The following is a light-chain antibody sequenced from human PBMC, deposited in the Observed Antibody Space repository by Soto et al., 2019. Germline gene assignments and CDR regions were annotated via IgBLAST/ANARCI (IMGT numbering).Light chain of an antibody. CDR2: DAS. J-gene: IGKJ1*01. Sequence: DVGRTQSPSTLSASVGDSVTITCRASQSITIWLAWYQQKPGKAPKLLIYDASSLEGGVPSRFSGSGSGTEFTLTISGLQPDDFATYYCQQYNSFSWTFGQGTKVDIK. CDR3: QQYNSFSWT. CDR1: QSITIW. V-gene: IGKV1-5*01.